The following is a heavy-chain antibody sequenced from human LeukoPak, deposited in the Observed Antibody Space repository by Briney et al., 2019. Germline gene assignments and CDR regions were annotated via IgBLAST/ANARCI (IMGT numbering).Heavy chain of an antibody. CDR1: GGSISSGGYY. Sequence: PSQTLSLTCTVSGGSISSGGYYWSWIRQPPGKGLEWIGYIYHSGSTYYYPSLKRRVTISVDRSKNQFSLKLSSVTAADTAAYYCARSRHYSSSVLDVWGKGTTVTVSS. V-gene: IGHV4-30-2*01. CDR3: ARSRHYSSSVLDV. CDR2: IYHSGST. D-gene: IGHD4-11*01. J-gene: IGHJ6*04.